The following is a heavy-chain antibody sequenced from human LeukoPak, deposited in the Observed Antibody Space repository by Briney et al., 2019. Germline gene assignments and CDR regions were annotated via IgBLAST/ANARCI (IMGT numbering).Heavy chain of an antibody. D-gene: IGHD6-13*01. V-gene: IGHV3-7*04. J-gene: IGHJ4*02. Sequence: GGSLRLSCAASGLTFSIYWMSWVRQAPGKGLEWVANIKQDGSEKYYVDSVKGRFTISRDNAKNSLYLQMNSLRAEDTAVYYCATDLGSSRPNYWGQGTLATVSS. CDR2: IKQDGSEK. CDR3: ATDLGSSRPNY. CDR1: GLTFSIYW.